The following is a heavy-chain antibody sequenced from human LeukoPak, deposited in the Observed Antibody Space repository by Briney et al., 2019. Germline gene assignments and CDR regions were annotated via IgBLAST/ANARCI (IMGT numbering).Heavy chain of an antibody. CDR2: INPNSGGT. CDR1: GYTFTGYY. J-gene: IGHJ4*02. D-gene: IGHD3-22*01. V-gene: IGHV1-2*02. Sequence: ASVKVSCKASGYTFTGYYMHWVRQAPGQGLEWMGWINPNSGGTNYAQKFQGRVTMTEDTSTDTAYMELSSLRSEDTAVYYCATLQRPITYYYDSSGYYFFDYWGQGTLVTVSS. CDR3: ATLQRPITYYYDSSGYYFFDY.